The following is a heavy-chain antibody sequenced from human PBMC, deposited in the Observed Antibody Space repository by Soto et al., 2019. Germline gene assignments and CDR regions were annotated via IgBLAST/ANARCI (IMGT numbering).Heavy chain of an antibody. CDR1: GFTFSSYG. CDR2: ISYDGSNK. Sequence: GGSLRLSCAASGFTFSSYGMHWVRQAPGKGLEWVAVISYDGSNKYYADSVKGRFTISRDNSKNTLYLQMNSPRAEDTAVYYCAKGLLLFGELLSPMDVWGQGTTVTVSS. V-gene: IGHV3-30*18. J-gene: IGHJ6*02. D-gene: IGHD3-10*01. CDR3: AKGLLLFGELLSPMDV.